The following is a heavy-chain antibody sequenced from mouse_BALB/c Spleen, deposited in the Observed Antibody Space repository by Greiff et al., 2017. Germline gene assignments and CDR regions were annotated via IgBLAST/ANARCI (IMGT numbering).Heavy chain of an antibody. CDR1: GFSLTSYD. CDR3: VRDGYYGHDY. V-gene: IGHV2-9-2*01. CDR2: IWTGGGT. D-gene: IGHD1-2*01. Sequence: VKLVESGPGLVAPSQSLSITCTVSGFSLTSYDISWIRQPPGKGLEWLGVIWTGGGTNYNSAFMSRLSISKDNSKSQVFLKMNSLQTDDTAIYYCVRDGYYGHDYWGQGTTLTVSS. J-gene: IGHJ2*01.